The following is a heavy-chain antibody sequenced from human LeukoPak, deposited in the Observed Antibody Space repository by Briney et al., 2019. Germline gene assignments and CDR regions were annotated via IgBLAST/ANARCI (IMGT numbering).Heavy chain of an antibody. CDR2: ISGDGGTT. J-gene: IGHJ5*01. Sequence: GGSLRLSCAASGFTFDDYSMHWVRQAPGKGLEWVSLISGDGGTTYYADSVKGRFTISRDNSKNSLYLQMSSLRTKDTALYYCAKHNWNYDSWGQGTLVTVSS. V-gene: IGHV3-43*02. D-gene: IGHD1-1*01. CDR1: GFTFDDYS. CDR3: AKHNWNYDS.